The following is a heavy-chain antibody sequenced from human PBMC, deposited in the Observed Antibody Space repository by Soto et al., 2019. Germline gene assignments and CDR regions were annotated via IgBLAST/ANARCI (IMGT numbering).Heavy chain of an antibody. Sequence: SVKVSCKASGGTFSSYTISWVRQAPGQGLEWMGRIIPILGIANYAQKFQGRVTITADKSTSTAYMELSSLRSEDTAVYYCARDNTDRLGYMDVWGKGTTVTVSS. J-gene: IGHJ6*03. CDR3: ARDNTDRLGYMDV. CDR1: GGTFSSYT. V-gene: IGHV1-69*04. D-gene: IGHD1-26*01. CDR2: IIPILGIA.